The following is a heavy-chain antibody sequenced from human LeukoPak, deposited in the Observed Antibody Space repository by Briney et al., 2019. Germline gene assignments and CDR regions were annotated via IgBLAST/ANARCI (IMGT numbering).Heavy chain of an antibody. V-gene: IGHV3-23*01. J-gene: IGHJ4*02. D-gene: IGHD3-9*01. CDR3: AKWGDYDVLTGYYDSDY. CDR2: VSGRDTST. Sequence: PGGSLRLSCAASGFTFSNYAMSWVRQAPGKGLERVSAVSGRDTSTYYTDSVKGRFTISRDNSKNTLYLQMNSLSAEDTAIYYCAKWGDYDVLTGYYDSDYWGQGTLVTVSS. CDR1: GFTFSNYA.